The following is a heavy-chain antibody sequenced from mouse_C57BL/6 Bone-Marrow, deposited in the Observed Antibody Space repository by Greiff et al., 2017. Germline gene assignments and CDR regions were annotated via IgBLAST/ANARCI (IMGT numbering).Heavy chain of an antibody. D-gene: IGHD1-3*01. CDR1: GFTFSSYA. J-gene: IGHJ3*01. V-gene: IGHV5-9-1*02. Sequence: EVKLVESGEGLVKPGGSLKLSCAASGFTFSSYAMSWVRQTPEKRLEWVAYISSGGDYIYYADTVKGRFTISSDNARNTLYLQMSSLKSEDTAMYYCTRDKGPAWFAYWGQGTLVTVSA. CDR3: TRDKGPAWFAY. CDR2: ISSGGDYI.